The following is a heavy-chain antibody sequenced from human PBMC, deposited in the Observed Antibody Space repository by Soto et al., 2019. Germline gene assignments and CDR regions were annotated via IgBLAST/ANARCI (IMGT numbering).Heavy chain of an antibody. J-gene: IGHJ6*03. D-gene: IGHD3-10*01. CDR3: ARARQRGTMVRGVPPIYMDV. V-gene: IGHV3-13*01. CDR1: GFTFSSYD. CDR2: IVPAGDT. Sequence: GGSLKLSFAASGFTFSSYDMHWVRQATGKGLDWVSVIVPAGDTYYPASVRGRFTISRENAKNSWYLQMNSLRAGDTAVYYCARARQRGTMVRGVPPIYMDVWGKGTTVTVSS.